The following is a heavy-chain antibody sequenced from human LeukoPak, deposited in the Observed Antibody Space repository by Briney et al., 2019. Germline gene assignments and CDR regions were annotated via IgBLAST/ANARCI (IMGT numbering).Heavy chain of an antibody. CDR2: MNPNSGNT. CDR3: ARAGRYYYMDV. CDR1: GYIFTSYD. J-gene: IGHJ6*03. Sequence: ASVKVSCKASGYIFTSYDINWVRQAAGQGLEWMGWMNPNSGNTGYAQNFQGRVTITRDTSISTAYMEVSSLTSEDTAVYYCARAGRYYYMDVWGKGTTVTVSS. V-gene: IGHV1-8*01.